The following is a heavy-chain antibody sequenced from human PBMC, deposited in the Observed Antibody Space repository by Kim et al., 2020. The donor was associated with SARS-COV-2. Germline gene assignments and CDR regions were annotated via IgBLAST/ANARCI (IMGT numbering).Heavy chain of an antibody. J-gene: IGHJ6*04. Sequence: GGSLRLSCAASGFTFSSYWMHWVHQAPGKGLVWVSRINSDGSSTSYADSVKGRFTISRDNAKNTLYLQMNSLRAEDTAVYYCAREAVGYDSSGYFYYYYYYGMDAWGEGTTVTVSS. D-gene: IGHD3-22*01. CDR1: GFTFSSYW. CDR2: INSDGSST. V-gene: IGHV3-74*01. CDR3: AREAVGYDSSGYFYYYYYYGMDA.